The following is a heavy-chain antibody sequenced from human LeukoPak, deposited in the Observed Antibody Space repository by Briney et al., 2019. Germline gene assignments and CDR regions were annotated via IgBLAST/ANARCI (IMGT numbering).Heavy chain of an antibody. CDR3: ARDLGDYYDSSGNWFDP. D-gene: IGHD3-22*01. CDR2: IYHSGST. CDR1: GYSISSGYY. J-gene: IGHJ5*02. Sequence: PSETLSLTCSVSGYSISSGYYWGWIRQPPGKGLEWIGSIYHSGSTYYNPSLKSRVTISLDTSKNQFSLKLSSVTAADTAVYYCARDLGDYYDSSGNWFDPWGQGTLVTVSS. V-gene: IGHV4-38-2*02.